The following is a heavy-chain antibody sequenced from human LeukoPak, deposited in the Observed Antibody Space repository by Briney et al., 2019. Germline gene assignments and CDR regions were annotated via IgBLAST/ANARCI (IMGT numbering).Heavy chain of an antibody. CDR1: GFTFSSYG. J-gene: IGHJ4*02. V-gene: IGHV3-30*02. CDR3: AKDPLWFGELSEWYFDY. CDR2: IRYDGSNK. D-gene: IGHD3-10*01. Sequence: PGGSLRLSCAASGFTFSSYGMHWVRQAPGKGLEWVAFIRYDGSNKYYADSVKGRFTISRDNSKNTLYLQMNSLRAEDTAVYYCAKDPLWFGELSEWYFDYWGQGTLVTVSS.